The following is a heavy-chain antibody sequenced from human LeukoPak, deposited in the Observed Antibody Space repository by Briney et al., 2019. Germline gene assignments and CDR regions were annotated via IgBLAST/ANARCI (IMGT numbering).Heavy chain of an antibody. D-gene: IGHD5-12*01. CDR3: AKELRSHTGWPFDY. CDR1: GFTFSTYT. Sequence: PGGSLRLSCAASGFTFSTYTMTWVRQAPGRGLEWVSAISGSGGSTYYVDSVKGRFTISRDHSKNTVYLQMNSLAAEDTAVYYCAKELRSHTGWPFDYWGQGTLVTVSS. J-gene: IGHJ4*02. V-gene: IGHV3-23*01. CDR2: ISGSGGST.